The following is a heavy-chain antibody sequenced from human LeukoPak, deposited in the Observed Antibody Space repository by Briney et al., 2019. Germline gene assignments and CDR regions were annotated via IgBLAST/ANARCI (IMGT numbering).Heavy chain of an antibody. D-gene: IGHD6-13*01. V-gene: IGHV4-30-4*01. CDR2: IYYSGST. Sequence: PSQTLSLTCTVSGGSISSGDYYWSWIRQPPGKGLEWIGYIYYSGSTYYNPSLKSRVTISVDTSKNQFSLKLSSVTAADTAVYYCARADSSSWYASLHNWFDPWGQGTLVTVSS. J-gene: IGHJ5*02. CDR3: ARADSSSWYASLHNWFDP. CDR1: GGSISSGDYY.